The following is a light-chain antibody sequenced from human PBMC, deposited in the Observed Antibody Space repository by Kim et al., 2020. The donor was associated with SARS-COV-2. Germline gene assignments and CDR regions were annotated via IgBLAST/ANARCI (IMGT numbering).Light chain of an antibody. J-gene: IGLJ3*02. CDR2: GNS. Sequence: GPNTCTGRSPNSGAGYYVLCYQQLPGPAPKLLIYGNSNRPSGVPDRFSGSKAGTPASLAITGLQAEDEADYYCQSYDSSLSGSRVFGGGTKLTVL. CDR3: QSYDSSLSGSRV. CDR1: SPNSGAGYY. V-gene: IGLV1-40*01.